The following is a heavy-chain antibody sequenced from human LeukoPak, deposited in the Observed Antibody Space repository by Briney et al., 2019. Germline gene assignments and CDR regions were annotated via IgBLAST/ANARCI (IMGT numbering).Heavy chain of an antibody. CDR3: AKAHSSGYPYTPDY. CDR2: IKSNPDGGTI. D-gene: IGHD3-22*01. CDR1: GFTFSNAW. J-gene: IGHJ4*02. V-gene: IGHV3-15*01. Sequence: PGGSLRLSCAASGFTFSNAWMSWVRQAPGKGLEWVGRIKSNPDGGTIDYAAPVKGRFTISRDDSKNTLYLQMNSLRAEDTAVYYCAKAHSSGYPYTPDYWGQGTLVTVSS.